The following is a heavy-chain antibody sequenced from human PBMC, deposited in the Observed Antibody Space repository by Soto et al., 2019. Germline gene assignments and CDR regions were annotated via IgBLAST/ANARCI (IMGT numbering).Heavy chain of an antibody. J-gene: IGHJ4*02. CDR3: AKDALLDSSGFIRGVDY. CDR2: ISYDGSNK. D-gene: IGHD6-19*01. V-gene: IGHV3-30*18. CDR1: GFTFSSYG. Sequence: VGSLRLSCAASGFTFSSYGMHWVRQAPDKGLEWVAVISYDGSNKYYADSVKGRFTISRDNSKNTLYLQMNSLRAEDTAVYYCAKDALLDSSGFIRGVDYWGQGTLVTVSS.